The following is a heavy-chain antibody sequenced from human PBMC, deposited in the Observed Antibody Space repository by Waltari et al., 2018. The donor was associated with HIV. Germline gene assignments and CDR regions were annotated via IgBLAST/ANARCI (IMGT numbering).Heavy chain of an antibody. CDR3: GRGGLRDY. CDR1: GFPISSYS. D-gene: IGHD3-16*01. J-gene: IGHJ4*02. Sequence: EVQLVDSGGGLVQPGGSLRISCAASGFPISSYSMSWFRQAPGEGLEWVAFIKEDGSEKTYVDSVKGRFTISRDNAKNSLFLQMNNLRAEDTAVYYCGRGGLRDYWGQGTLVTVSS. CDR2: IKEDGSEK. V-gene: IGHV3-7*01.